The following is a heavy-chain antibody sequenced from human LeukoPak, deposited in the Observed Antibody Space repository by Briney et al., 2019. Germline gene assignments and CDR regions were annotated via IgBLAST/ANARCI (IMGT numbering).Heavy chain of an antibody. J-gene: IGHJ6*02. V-gene: IGHV4-59*01. Sequence: SETLSLTCTVSGGSISSYYWSWIRQPPGKGLEWIGYIYYSGSTNYNPSLKSQVTISVDTSKNQFSLKLSSVTAADTAVYYCAREPSGRDYYYGMDVWGQGTTVTVSS. CDR1: GGSISSYY. CDR3: AREPSGRDYYYGMDV. CDR2: IYYSGST.